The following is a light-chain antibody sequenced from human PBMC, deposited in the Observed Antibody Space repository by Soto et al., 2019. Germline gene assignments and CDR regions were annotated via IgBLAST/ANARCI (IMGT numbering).Light chain of an antibody. Sequence: IVMTQSPATLSVSPGERATLSCRASQNIYSNVAWYQQRPGQAPRLLIYAASARAIGIPDRFSGSGSGTDFTLTISRLEPEDFAVYYCQQYGNSPRTFGQGTKVDIK. CDR3: QQYGNSPRT. V-gene: IGKV3-20*01. CDR1: QNIYSN. CDR2: AAS. J-gene: IGKJ1*01.